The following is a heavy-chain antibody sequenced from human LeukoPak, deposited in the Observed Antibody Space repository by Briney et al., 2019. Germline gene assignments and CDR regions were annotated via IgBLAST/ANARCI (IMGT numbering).Heavy chain of an antibody. CDR1: GFTFSSYG. Sequence: PGGSLRLSCAASGFTFSSYGMSWVRQAPGKGLEWVSAIGGRDGSTYYADSVKGRFTISRDNSKNTLYLQMNSLRAEDTAVYYCAKGVGPFDPWGQGTLVTVSS. CDR3: AKGVGPFDP. J-gene: IGHJ5*02. V-gene: IGHV3-23*01. CDR2: IGGRDGST.